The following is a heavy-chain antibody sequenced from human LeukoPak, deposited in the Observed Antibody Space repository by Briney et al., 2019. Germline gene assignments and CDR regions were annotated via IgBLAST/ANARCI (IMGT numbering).Heavy chain of an antibody. CDR2: INYSGST. V-gene: IGHV4-59*12. Sequence: SETLSLTCTVSGGSISSYYWSWIRQPPGKGLEWIGYINYSGSTNYNPSLKSRVTMSVDTSKNQFSLRLSSVTAADTAVYYCARGSIYYGDSSVYFDYWAQGTLVTVSS. CDR1: GGSISSYY. D-gene: IGHD3-22*01. J-gene: IGHJ4*02. CDR3: ARGSIYYGDSSVYFDY.